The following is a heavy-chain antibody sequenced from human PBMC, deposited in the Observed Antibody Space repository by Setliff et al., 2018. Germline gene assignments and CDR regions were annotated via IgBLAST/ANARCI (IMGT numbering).Heavy chain of an antibody. CDR3: ARQIPQRGYYDFWSGYYRFDGYYMDV. D-gene: IGHD3-3*01. CDR2: IYPGDSDT. CDR1: GYSFTSYW. J-gene: IGHJ6*03. Sequence: PGESLKISCQGSGYSFTSYWIGWVRQMPGKGLEWMGIIYPGDSDTRYSPSFQGQVTISADKSISTAYLQWSSLKASDTAMYYCARQIPQRGYYDFWSGYYRFDGYYMDVWGKGTTVTVSS. V-gene: IGHV5-51*01.